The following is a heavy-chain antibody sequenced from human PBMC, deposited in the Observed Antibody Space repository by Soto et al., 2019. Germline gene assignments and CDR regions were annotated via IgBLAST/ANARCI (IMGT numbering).Heavy chain of an antibody. J-gene: IGHJ5*02. CDR3: VRGAGWFDP. CDR2: ITTNGGTT. CDR1: GFTFSSFA. V-gene: IGHV3-64D*08. Sequence: GGSLRLSCSASGFTFSSFAIHWVRQAPGKGLDYVSAITTNGGTTYYADSVKGRFTISRDNSKNILYLQMSSLRAEDTAVYYCVRGAGWFDPWGQGTLVTVSS. D-gene: IGHD3-16*01.